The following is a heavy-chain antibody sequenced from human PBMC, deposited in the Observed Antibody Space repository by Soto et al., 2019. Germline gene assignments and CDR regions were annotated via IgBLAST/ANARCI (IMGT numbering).Heavy chain of an antibody. Sequence: VGSLRLSCAASGFTFSDYWMTWVRQAPGKGLEWVANIIEDGSEKSYADSVKGRFTISRDNAKNSLFLQMNSLRVEDTAVYYCARDWGGLGYWGQGTLVTVSS. CDR1: GFTFSDYW. V-gene: IGHV3-7*03. CDR2: IIEDGSEK. D-gene: IGHD3-10*01. CDR3: ARDWGGLGY. J-gene: IGHJ4*02.